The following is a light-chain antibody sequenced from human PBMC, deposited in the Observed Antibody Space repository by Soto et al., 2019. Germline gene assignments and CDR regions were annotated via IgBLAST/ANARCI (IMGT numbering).Light chain of an antibody. Sequence: EIVMTQSPATLSVSPGERATLSCRASQSVNRNLAWYQQKPGQAPRLLIYNVFTRATGIPARFSGSVSGTEYTLTITSLQSEDFAIYYCHQYNNWPPWTFGQGTKVEIK. J-gene: IGKJ1*01. V-gene: IGKV3-15*01. CDR1: QSVNRN. CDR3: HQYNNWPPWT. CDR2: NVF.